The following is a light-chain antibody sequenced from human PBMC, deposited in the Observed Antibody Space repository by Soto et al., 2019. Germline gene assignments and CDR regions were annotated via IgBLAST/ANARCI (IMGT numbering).Light chain of an antibody. CDR1: GSDVGSYNY. Sequence: QSALTQPASVSGSPGQSITLSCIGTGSDVGSYNYVSWYQQRPGKAPKLMIYEVRNRPSGVSDRFSGSKSGKTASLTIFGLQAEDEADYYCSSYTTSTTQVFGGGTKLTVL. CDR2: EVR. V-gene: IGLV2-14*01. CDR3: SSYTTSTTQV. J-gene: IGLJ2*01.